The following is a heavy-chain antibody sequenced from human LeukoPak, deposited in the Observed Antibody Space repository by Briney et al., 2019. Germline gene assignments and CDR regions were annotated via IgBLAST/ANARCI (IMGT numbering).Heavy chain of an antibody. Sequence: SVKVSCKASGGTFSSYAISWVRQAPGQGLEWTGGIIPIFGTANYAQKFQGRVTITTDESTSTAYMELSSLRSEDTAVYYCARRYCSSTSCYLEAGGAFDIWGQGTMVTVSS. V-gene: IGHV1-69*05. J-gene: IGHJ3*02. CDR1: GGTFSSYA. D-gene: IGHD2-2*01. CDR3: ARRYCSSTSCYLEAGGAFDI. CDR2: IIPIFGTA.